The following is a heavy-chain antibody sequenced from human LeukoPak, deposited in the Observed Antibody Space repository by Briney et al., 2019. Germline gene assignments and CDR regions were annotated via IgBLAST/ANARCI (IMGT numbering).Heavy chain of an antibody. CDR2: IGTSAGDT. CDR3: AKYRLSGRRDYDY. Sequence: PGGFLRLSCAASGFTFSTYAMTWVRQAPGKGLEWVSAIGTSAGDTYYADSVKGRFTVSRDDSKNTLYPQMSSLRAEDTAVYYCAKYRLSGRRDYDYWGQGILVTVSS. CDR1: GFTFSTYA. J-gene: IGHJ4*02. D-gene: IGHD3-16*02. V-gene: IGHV3-23*01.